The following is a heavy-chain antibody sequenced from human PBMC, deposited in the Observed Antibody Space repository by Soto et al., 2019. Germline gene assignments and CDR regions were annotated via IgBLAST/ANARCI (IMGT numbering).Heavy chain of an antibody. Sequence: GGSLRLSYAASGFTFNSYAMSWVRQAPGKGLEWVSAISGSGGSTYYADSVEGRFTISRDNSKDTLFLHMNSLRAEDTAVYYCAKTLGYSSRPIDYWGQGTLVTV. CDR3: AKTLGYSSRPIDY. CDR2: ISGSGGST. D-gene: IGHD6-13*01. J-gene: IGHJ4*02. CDR1: GFTFNSYA. V-gene: IGHV3-23*01.